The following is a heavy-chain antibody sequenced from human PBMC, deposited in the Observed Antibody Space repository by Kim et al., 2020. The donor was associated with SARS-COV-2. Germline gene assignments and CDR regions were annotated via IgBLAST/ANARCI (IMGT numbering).Heavy chain of an antibody. V-gene: IGHV3-9*01. D-gene: IGHD3-9*01. Sequence: ADSVKGRFTISRDNAKNSLYLQMNSLRAEDTALYHCAKVLTGYYGGAFDIWGQGTMVTVSS. CDR3: AKVLTGYYGGAFDI. J-gene: IGHJ3*02.